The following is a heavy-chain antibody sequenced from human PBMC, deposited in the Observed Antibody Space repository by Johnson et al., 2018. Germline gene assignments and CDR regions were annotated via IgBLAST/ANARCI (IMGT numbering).Heavy chain of an antibody. D-gene: IGHD5-18*01. CDR3: ARPSSYGPAYSSYNRDV. Sequence: QVQLVESGAEVKKPGSSVKVSCKASGGTFSNYAISWVRQAPGQGLEWMGGIIPILGSANYAQKFQGRVTITADESTTTVYMELRSLRSEDTAVYFFARPSSYGPAYSSYNRDVWGQGTTVTVSS. V-gene: IGHV1-69*01. CDR1: GGTFSNYA. J-gene: IGHJ6*02. CDR2: IIPILGSA.